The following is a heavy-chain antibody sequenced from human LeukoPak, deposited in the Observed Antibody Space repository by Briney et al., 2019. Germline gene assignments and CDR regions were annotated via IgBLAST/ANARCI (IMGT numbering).Heavy chain of an antibody. J-gene: IGHJ4*02. D-gene: IGHD3-10*01. CDR2: ISSSGSTI. CDR3: ARDWSYYGSGSYYGY. Sequence: PGGSLRLSCAASGFTFSDYYMSWIRQAPGKGLEWVSYISSSGSTIYYADSVKGRFTISRDNAKNSLYLQMNSLRAEDTAVYHCARDWSYYGSGSYYGYWGQGTLVTVSS. CDR1: GFTFSDYY. V-gene: IGHV3-11*01.